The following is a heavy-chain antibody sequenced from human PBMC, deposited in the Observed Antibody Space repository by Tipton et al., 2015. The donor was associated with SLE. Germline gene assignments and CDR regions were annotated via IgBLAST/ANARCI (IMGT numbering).Heavy chain of an antibody. D-gene: IGHD5-12*01. J-gene: IGHJ4*02. CDR1: GGSLSGYW. CDR2: IYPTGRT. V-gene: IGHV4-34*01. CDR3: ARHELVAAKADY. Sequence: TLSLTCTVYGGSLSGYWWSWIRQSPGKGLEWIGEIYPTGRTDYNPSLKSRLTLSVDTSKNQFSLKLTSVTAADTAVYYCARHELVAAKADYWGQGTLVTVSS.